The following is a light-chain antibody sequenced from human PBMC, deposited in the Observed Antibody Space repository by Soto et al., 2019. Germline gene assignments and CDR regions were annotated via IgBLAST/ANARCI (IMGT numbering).Light chain of an antibody. CDR3: SSYTTSSVA. Sequence: QSALTQPASVSGSPGQSITISCTGTSSDVGGYNYVSWYQQHPGKAPKLMIYGVSNRPSGVSNRFSGSKSGNTASLTISGLQAEDEADYYCSSYTTSSVAFGGGTKLTVL. J-gene: IGLJ2*01. CDR2: GVS. CDR1: SSDVGGYNY. V-gene: IGLV2-14*01.